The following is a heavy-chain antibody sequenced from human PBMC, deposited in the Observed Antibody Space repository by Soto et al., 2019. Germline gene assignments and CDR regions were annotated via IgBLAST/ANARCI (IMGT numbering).Heavy chain of an antibody. CDR3: ARDSGIGGYYGMDV. D-gene: IGHD3-10*01. J-gene: IGHJ6*02. Sequence: QVQLVQSGAEVRKPGSSVKVSCKASGGTFSRHAISWVRQAPGQGLEWMGGIIPIFGTANHAQKFQGRVTIIADESTSTVYMELSSLRSEDTAMYYCARDSGIGGYYGMDVWGQGTTVTVSS. CDR1: GGTFSRHA. V-gene: IGHV1-69*01. CDR2: IIPIFGTA.